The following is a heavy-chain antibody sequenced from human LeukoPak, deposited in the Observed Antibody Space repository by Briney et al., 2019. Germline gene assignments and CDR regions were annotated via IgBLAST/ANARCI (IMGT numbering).Heavy chain of an antibody. J-gene: IGHJ4*02. V-gene: IGHV3-7*01. CDR3: ARGDCGYFDY. CDR2: IKQDGSEK. D-gene: IGHD2-21*01. CDR1: GFTFSGYY. Sequence: PGGSLRLSCSASGFTFSGYYRTWVPQAPGKGLEWVANIKQDGSEKNYVDSVKGRFTIYRDNAKNSLYLQMNSLRADDTAVYYCARGDCGYFDYWGQGTLVTVSS.